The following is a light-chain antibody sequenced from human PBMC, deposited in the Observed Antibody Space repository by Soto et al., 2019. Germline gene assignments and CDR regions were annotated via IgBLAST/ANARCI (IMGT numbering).Light chain of an antibody. CDR2: DVS. J-gene: IGLJ1*01. Sequence: QSALTQPRSVSGSPGQSVTISWTGTSSDVGGYNYVSWYQQHPGKAPKLMIYDVSKRPSGVPDRFSGSKSGNTASLTISGLQAEDEADYYCCSYAGSYTLYVFGSGTKLTVL. CDR3: CSYAGSYTLYV. CDR1: SSDVGGYNY. V-gene: IGLV2-11*01.